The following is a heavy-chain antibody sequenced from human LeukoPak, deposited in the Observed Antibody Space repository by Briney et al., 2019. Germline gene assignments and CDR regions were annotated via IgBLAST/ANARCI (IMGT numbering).Heavy chain of an antibody. Sequence: SETLSLSCTVSAYSISSGYYWGWIRQPPGKGLEWIGSIYHSGSTYYNPSLKSRVTISVDTSKNQFSLRLSSVTAADTAVYYCARQYIDILTGYHRGELYWYFDLWGRGTLVTVSS. CDR1: AYSISSGYY. J-gene: IGHJ2*01. V-gene: IGHV4-38-2*02. CDR2: IYHSGST. D-gene: IGHD3-9*01. CDR3: ARQYIDILTGYHRGELYWYFDL.